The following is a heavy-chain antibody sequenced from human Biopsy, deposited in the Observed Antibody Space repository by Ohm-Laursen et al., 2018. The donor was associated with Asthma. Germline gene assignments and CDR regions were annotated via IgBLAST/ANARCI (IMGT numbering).Heavy chain of an antibody. CDR2: ISFDGSNK. CDR3: AKEVFPGWELRRGPDS. V-gene: IGHV3-30*18. Sequence: SLRLSCAASGFTFSNYGMHWVRQAPGKGLEWVAVISFDGSNKDFADSVKGRFTISRDNSKNTMYLEMNSLRAEGTAVYFCAKEVFPGWELRRGPDSWGQGTLVTVSS. J-gene: IGHJ4*02. D-gene: IGHD1-26*01. CDR1: GFTFSNYG.